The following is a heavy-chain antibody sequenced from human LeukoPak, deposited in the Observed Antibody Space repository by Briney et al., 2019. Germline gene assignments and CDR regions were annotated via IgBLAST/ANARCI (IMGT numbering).Heavy chain of an antibody. D-gene: IGHD1-7*01. J-gene: IGHJ5*02. CDR2: IYHSGST. CDR1: GGSISSGGYS. V-gene: IGHV4-30-2*01. CDR3: ARAWNYGSNNWFDP. Sequence: SETLSLTCAVSGGSISSGGYSWSWIRQPPGKGLEWIGYIYHSGSTYYNPSLKSRVTISVDRSKNQFSLKLSSVTAADTAVYYCARAWNYGSNNWFDPWGQGTLVTVSS.